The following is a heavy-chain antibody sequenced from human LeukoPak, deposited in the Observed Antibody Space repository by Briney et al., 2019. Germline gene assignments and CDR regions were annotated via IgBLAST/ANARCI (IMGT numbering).Heavy chain of an antibody. CDR3: ARDLGDSSGYRY. V-gene: IGHV1-2*02. D-gene: IGHD3-22*01. J-gene: IGHJ4*02. Sequence: GASVKVSCKASGYTFTGYYMHWVRQAPGQGFEWMGWINPNSGGTNYAQKFQGRVTMTRDTSISTAYMELSRLRSDDTAVYYCARDLGDSSGYRYWGQGTLVTVSS. CDR2: INPNSGGT. CDR1: GYTFTGYY.